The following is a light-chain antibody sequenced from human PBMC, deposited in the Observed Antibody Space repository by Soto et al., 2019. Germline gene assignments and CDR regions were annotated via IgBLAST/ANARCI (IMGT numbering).Light chain of an antibody. Sequence: EIVLTQSPGTLSLSPGERATLSCRASQSVSSSYLAWYQQKPGQAPRLLIYGASSRATGIPDRFSGSGSGTDFTLTISSLQPEDFATYYCQQFNNYSITFGQGTRLEIK. J-gene: IGKJ5*01. CDR3: QQFNNYSIT. V-gene: IGKV3-20*01. CDR2: GAS. CDR1: QSVSSSY.